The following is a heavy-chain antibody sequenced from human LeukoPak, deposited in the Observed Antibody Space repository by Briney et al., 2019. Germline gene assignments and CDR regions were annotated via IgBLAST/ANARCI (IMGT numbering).Heavy chain of an antibody. Sequence: GGSLRLSCAASGFTFSDYYMSWIRQAPGKGLEWVSYISSSGGSTIYYADSVKGRFTISRDNAKNSLYLQMNSLRAEDTAVYYCARRRDSGSLQHFDYWGQGTLVTVSS. V-gene: IGHV3-11*01. CDR3: ARRRDSGSLQHFDY. D-gene: IGHD1-26*01. CDR2: ISSSGGSTI. CDR1: GFTFSDYY. J-gene: IGHJ4*02.